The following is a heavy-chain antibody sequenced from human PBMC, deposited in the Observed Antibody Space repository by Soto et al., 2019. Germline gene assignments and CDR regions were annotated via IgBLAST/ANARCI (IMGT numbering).Heavy chain of an antibody. J-gene: IGHJ6*02. CDR3: AKDRIGYCISTSCHDQYYYYYYGMDV. Sequence: PGGSLRLSCAASGVTVSSNYMSWVRQAPGKGLEWVSVIYSGGSTYYADSVKGRFTISRDNSKNTLYLQMNSLRAEDTAVYYCAKDRIGYCISTSCHDQYYYYYYGMDVWGQGTTVTVSS. V-gene: IGHV3-66*01. CDR2: IYSGGST. D-gene: IGHD2-2*01. CDR1: GVTVSSNY.